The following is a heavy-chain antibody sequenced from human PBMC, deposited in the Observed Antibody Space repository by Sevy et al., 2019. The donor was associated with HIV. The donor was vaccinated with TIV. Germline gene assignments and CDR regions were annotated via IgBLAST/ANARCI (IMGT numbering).Heavy chain of an antibody. V-gene: IGHV3-15*07. Sequence: GGSLRLSCAASGFTFGNAWMNWVRQAPGKGLEWVGRIKSKTDGGTTDYAAPVKGRFTISRDDSKNTLYLQMNSLKTEDTDVYYCTTDGGGYNYGYSFDYWGQGTLVTVSS. D-gene: IGHD5-18*01. J-gene: IGHJ4*02. CDR1: GFTFGNAW. CDR2: IKSKTDGGTT. CDR3: TTDGGGYNYGYSFDY.